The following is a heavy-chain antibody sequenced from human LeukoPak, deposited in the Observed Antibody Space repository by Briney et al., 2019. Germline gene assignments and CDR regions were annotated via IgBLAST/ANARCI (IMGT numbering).Heavy chain of an antibody. J-gene: IGHJ6*03. V-gene: IGHV4-39*07. CDR3: ARGHWTPPYYYYYYMDV. Sequence: SETLSLTCTVSGGSISSSSYYWGWIRQPPGKGLEWIGEINHSGSTNYNPSLKSRVTISVDTSKNQFSLKLSSVTATDTAVYYCARGHWTPPYYYYYYMDVWGKGTTVTVSS. CDR2: INHSGST. CDR1: GGSISSSSYY. D-gene: IGHD1-1*01.